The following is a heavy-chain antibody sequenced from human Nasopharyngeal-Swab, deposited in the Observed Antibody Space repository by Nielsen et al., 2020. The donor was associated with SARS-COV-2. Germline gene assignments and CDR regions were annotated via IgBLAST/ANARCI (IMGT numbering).Heavy chain of an antibody. CDR3: ARGVYDSSGYYYP. CDR2: ISRSGGTI. CDR1: GFTFSSYE. D-gene: IGHD3-22*01. Sequence: LKISGAASGFTFSSYEMNWVRQVPGKGLEWVSYISRSGGTIYYADSVKGRFTISRDNAKNSLYLQMNSLRAEDTAVYYCARGVYDSSGYYYPWGQGTLVTVSS. V-gene: IGHV3-48*03. J-gene: IGHJ5*02.